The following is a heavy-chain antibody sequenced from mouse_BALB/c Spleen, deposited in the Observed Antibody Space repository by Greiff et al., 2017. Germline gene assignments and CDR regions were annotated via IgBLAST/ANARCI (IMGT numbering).Heavy chain of an antibody. Sequence: VHVKQSGAELVKPGASVKLSCTASGFNIKDTYMHWVKQRPEQGLEWIGRIDPANGNTKYDPKFQGKATITADTSSNTAYLQLSSLTSEDTAVYYCARREDYWGQGTTLTVSS. CDR2: IDPANGNT. CDR3: ARREDY. V-gene: IGHV14-3*02. J-gene: IGHJ2*01. CDR1: GFNIKDTY.